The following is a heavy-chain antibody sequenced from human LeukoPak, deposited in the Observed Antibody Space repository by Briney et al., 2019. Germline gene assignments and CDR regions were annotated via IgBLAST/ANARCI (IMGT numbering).Heavy chain of an antibody. CDR1: GFTFSRYW. J-gene: IGHJ4*02. CDR3: ARDPGYCSSTSCYYYFYY. V-gene: IGHV3-7*03. D-gene: IGHD2-2*01. Sequence: GGSLTLSCAASGFTFSRYWMSWVRHAPGKGLEWVANIKQDGSEKYYVDSVKGRFTISRDNAKNSLYLQMNSLRAEDTAVYYCARDPGYCSSTSCYYYFYYCGQGTLVSVSS. CDR2: IKQDGSEK.